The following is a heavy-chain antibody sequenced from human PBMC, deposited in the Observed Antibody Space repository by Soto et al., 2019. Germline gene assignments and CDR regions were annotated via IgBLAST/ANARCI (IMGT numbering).Heavy chain of an antibody. CDR3: VKGGSLDF. J-gene: IGHJ4*02. CDR1: GFTFNTFE. V-gene: IGHV3-23*01. D-gene: IGHD3-16*01. CDR2: ISDDSSRT. Sequence: RGSLGLSCAASGFTFNTFEMSWVRQAPGRGLEWVSFISDDSSRTYYADAVKGRFTISRDNSKYTLYLQMNSLTAEDTAVYACVKGGSLDFWGQGTLVRVS.